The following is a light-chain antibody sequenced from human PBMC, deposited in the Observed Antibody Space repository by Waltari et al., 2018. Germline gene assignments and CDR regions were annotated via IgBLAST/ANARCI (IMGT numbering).Light chain of an antibody. Sequence: DIQMTHSPSSVSAFVGDRVTIPWRASQGISSWLAWYQQKPGKAPKLLIYAASSLQSGVPSRFSGSGSGTDFTLTISGLQPEDFATYYCQHTNSFPLLFTFGPGTKVDVK. V-gene: IGKV1-12*01. CDR3: QHTNSFPLLFT. CDR1: QGISSW. J-gene: IGKJ3*01. CDR2: AAS.